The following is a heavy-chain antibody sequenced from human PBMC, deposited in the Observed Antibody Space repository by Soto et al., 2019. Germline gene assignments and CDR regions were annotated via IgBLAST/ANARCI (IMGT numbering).Heavy chain of an antibody. CDR3: ARGVVDTNVVFKWFYP. V-gene: IGHV1-69*17. J-gene: IGHJ5*02. D-gene: IGHD2-15*01. CDR1: GLTYSSHV. CDR2: IIPLFGIP. Sequence: QVQLVQSGPEVKRPGSSVKVSCEASGLTYSSHVISWVRQAPGQGLEWMGGIIPLFGIPNYAQKFQGRLTITADNSTSTAYMELSSLRSEDTAVYYCARGVVDTNVVFKWFYPWGQGTLVTVSS.